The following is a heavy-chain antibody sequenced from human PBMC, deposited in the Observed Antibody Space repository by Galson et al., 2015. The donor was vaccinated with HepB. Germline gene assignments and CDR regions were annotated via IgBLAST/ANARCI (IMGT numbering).Heavy chain of an antibody. CDR2: ISAYNGNT. CDR3: ARDRTRYSGYDFNY. D-gene: IGHD5-12*01. CDR1: GYTFTSYG. J-gene: IGHJ4*02. V-gene: IGHV1-18*01. Sequence: SVKVSCKASGYTFTSYGISWVRQAPGQGLEWMGWISAYNGNTNYAQKLQGRVTMTTDTSTSTAYMELRSLRSDDTAVYYCARDRTRYSGYDFNYWGQGTLVTISS.